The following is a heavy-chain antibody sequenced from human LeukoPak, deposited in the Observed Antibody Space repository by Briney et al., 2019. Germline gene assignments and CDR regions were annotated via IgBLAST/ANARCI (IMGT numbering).Heavy chain of an antibody. D-gene: IGHD2-2*02. CDR1: GFTFSSHL. J-gene: IGHJ4*02. CDR2: ISSSSYI. Sequence: PGGSLRLSCAASGFTFSSHLMHWVRQAPGKGLEWVSSISSSSYIYYADSVKGRFTISRDNAKNSLYLQMHSLRDEDTAVYYCAAYCSSTNCYTELFDCWGQGTLATVSS. CDR3: AAYCSSTNCYTELFDC. V-gene: IGHV3-69-1*01.